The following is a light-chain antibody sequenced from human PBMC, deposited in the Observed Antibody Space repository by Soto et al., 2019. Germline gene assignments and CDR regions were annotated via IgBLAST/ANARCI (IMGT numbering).Light chain of an antibody. CDR3: SSYTSSSPRV. Sequence: QSALTQPASVSGSPGQSITISCTGTISDVGGYNYVSWYQHHPGKAPKLMIYEVSNRPSGVSNRFSGSKSGNTASLTISGLQAEDEADYYCSSYTSSSPRVFGGGTKLTVL. CDR1: ISDVGGYNY. CDR2: EVS. J-gene: IGLJ2*01. V-gene: IGLV2-14*01.